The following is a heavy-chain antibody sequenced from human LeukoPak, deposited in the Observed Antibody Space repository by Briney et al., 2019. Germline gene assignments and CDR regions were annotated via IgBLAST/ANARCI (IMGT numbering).Heavy chain of an antibody. Sequence: GESLQISCQGSGYSFTSYWIGWVRQMPGKGLEWMGIIYPGDSDTRYSPSFQGQVTISADKSISTAYLQWSSLKASDTAMYYCARRGVRGSYPPDYWGQGTLVTVSS. CDR3: ARRGVRGSYPPDY. CDR1: GYSFTSYW. V-gene: IGHV5-51*01. J-gene: IGHJ4*02. D-gene: IGHD3-10*01. CDR2: IYPGDSDT.